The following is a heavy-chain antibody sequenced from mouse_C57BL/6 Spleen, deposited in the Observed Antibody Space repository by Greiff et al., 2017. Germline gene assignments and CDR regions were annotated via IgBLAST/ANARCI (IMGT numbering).Heavy chain of an antibody. J-gene: IGHJ4*01. V-gene: IGHV1-82*01. Sequence: VKLMESGPELVKPGASVKISCKASGYAFRSSWMNWVKQRPGKGLEWIGRIYPGDGDTNYNGKFKGKATLTADKSSSTAYMQLSSLTSEDSAVYFCARFTTVVAMDYWGQGTSVTVSS. CDR3: ARFTTVVAMDY. CDR1: GYAFRSSW. CDR2: IYPGDGDT. D-gene: IGHD1-1*01.